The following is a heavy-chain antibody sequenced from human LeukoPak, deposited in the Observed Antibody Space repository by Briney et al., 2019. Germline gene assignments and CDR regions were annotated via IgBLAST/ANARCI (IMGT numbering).Heavy chain of an antibody. CDR2: IYSDGST. CDR1: GFTVSNNY. V-gene: IGHV3-53*04. J-gene: IGHJ3*02. D-gene: IGHD5-24*01. CDR3: ARAIHDGFDI. Sequence: GGSLRLSCAASGFTVSNNYMNWVRQAPGKGLEWVSLIYSDGSTYYADSVKGRFTISRHNFKNTLYLQMNSLRAEDTAVYYCARAIHDGFDIWGQGKMVTVSS.